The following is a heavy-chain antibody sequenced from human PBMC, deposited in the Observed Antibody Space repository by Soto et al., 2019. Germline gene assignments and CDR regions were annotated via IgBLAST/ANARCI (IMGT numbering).Heavy chain of an antibody. J-gene: IGHJ6*02. CDR3: ARDRVVGVAATSYYYGMDV. D-gene: IGHD2-15*01. CDR2: IYSGGST. CDR1: GFTVSSNY. Sequence: GGSLRLSCAASGFTVSSNYMSWVRQAPGKGLEWVSVIYSGGSTYYADSVKGRFTISRDNSKNTLYLQMNSLRAEDTAVYYCARDRVVGVAATSYYYGMDVWGQGTTVTVSS. V-gene: IGHV3-53*01.